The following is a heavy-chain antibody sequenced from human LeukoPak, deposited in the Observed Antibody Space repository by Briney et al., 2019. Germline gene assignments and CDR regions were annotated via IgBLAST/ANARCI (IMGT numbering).Heavy chain of an antibody. D-gene: IGHD3-22*01. CDR1: GYTFTGYY. CDR3: AIEYYYDSSGYCYFDY. CDR2: INPNSGGT. J-gene: IGHJ4*02. Sequence: GASVKVSCKASGYTFTGYYMHWARQAPGQGLEWMGWINPNSGGTNYAQKFQGRVTMTRDTSISTAYMELSRLRSDDTAVYYCAIEYYYDSSGYCYFDYWGQGTLVTVSS. V-gene: IGHV1-2*02.